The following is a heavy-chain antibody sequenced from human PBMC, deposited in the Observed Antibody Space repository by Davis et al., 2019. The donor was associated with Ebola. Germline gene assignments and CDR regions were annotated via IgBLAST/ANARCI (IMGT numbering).Heavy chain of an antibody. Sequence: AASVKVSCKASGGTFSSYAISWVRQAPEQGLEWMGRIIPILGIANYAQKFQGRVTITADKSTSTAYMELSSLRSEDTAVYYCARGGEPYGMDVWGQGTTVTVSS. J-gene: IGHJ6*02. CDR2: IIPILGIA. V-gene: IGHV1-69*04. D-gene: IGHD3-16*01. CDR1: GGTFSSYA. CDR3: ARGGEPYGMDV.